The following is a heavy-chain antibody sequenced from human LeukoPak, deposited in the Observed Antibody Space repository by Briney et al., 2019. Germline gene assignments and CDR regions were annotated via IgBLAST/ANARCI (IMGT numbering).Heavy chain of an antibody. CDR3: ARWDDLFLIDF. CDR2: ISTSSSSK. Sequence: SGGSLRLSCAASGFTFSDYYMSWVRQAPGKGLEWVSSISTSSSSKYYADSVKGRFTISRDNAKNSLDLQMNSLRAEDTAVYYCARWDDLFLIDFWGQGTLVTVSS. CDR1: GFTFSDYY. D-gene: IGHD3-9*01. J-gene: IGHJ4*02. V-gene: IGHV3-11*06.